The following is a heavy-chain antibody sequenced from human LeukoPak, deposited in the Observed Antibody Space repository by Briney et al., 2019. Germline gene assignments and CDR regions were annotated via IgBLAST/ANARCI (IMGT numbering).Heavy chain of an antibody. Sequence: PGGSLRLSCAASGFKFGSFSMGWVRQAPGKGLEWLSYITSSSSATYYADSLMGRFTISRDNAKNSLYLQINSLRVDDTAVYYCARAIASYGDSAFWGQGTPVTVSS. V-gene: IGHV3-48*04. CDR2: ITSSSSAT. D-gene: IGHD5-18*01. CDR3: ARAIASYGDSAF. CDR1: GFKFGSFS. J-gene: IGHJ4*02.